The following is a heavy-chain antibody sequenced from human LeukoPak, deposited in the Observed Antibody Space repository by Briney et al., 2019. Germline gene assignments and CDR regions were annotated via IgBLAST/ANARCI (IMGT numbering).Heavy chain of an antibody. V-gene: IGHV1-69*13. D-gene: IGHD2-2*01. CDR2: ITPLFGTA. Sequence: ASVKVSCKASGGTFSKYSISWVRQGPGQGLEWMGGITPLFGTANYAQKFQGRVTITADESTSTAYMELSSLRSEDTAVYYCSLFGTRGYCSSTSCYPDPWGQGTLVTVSS. J-gene: IGHJ5*02. CDR1: GGTFSKYS. CDR3: SLFGTRGYCSSTSCYPDP.